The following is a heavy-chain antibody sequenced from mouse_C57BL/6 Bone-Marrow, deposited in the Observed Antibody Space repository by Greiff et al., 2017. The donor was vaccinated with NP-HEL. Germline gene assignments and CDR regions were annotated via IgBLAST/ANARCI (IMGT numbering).Heavy chain of an antibody. D-gene: IGHD3-3*01. CDR2: INPGSGGT. CDR3: AREAGDGY. Sequence: QVQLQQSGAELVRPGTSVKVSCKASGYAFTNYLIEWVKQRPGQGLEWIGVINPGSGGTNYNEKFKGKATLTADKSSSTAYMQLSSLTSEDSAVYFCAREAGDGYWGQGTTLTVSS. J-gene: IGHJ2*01. V-gene: IGHV1-54*01. CDR1: GYAFTNYL.